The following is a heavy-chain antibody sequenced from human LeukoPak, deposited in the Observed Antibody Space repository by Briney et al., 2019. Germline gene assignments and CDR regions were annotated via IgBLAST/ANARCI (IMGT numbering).Heavy chain of an antibody. V-gene: IGHV1-2*06. CDR2: INPNSGGT. CDR1: GYTFTGYY. CDR3: ARESCSGGSCYFGY. J-gene: IGHJ4*02. D-gene: IGHD2-15*01. Sequence: GASVKVSCKVSGYTFTGYYMHWVRQAPGQGLEWMGRINPNSGGTNYAQKFQGRVTMTRDTSISTAYMELSRLRSDDTAVYYCARESCSGGSCYFGYWGQGTLVTVSS.